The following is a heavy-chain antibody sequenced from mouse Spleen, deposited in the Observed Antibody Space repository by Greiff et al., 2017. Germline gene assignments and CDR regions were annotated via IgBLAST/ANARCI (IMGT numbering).Heavy chain of an antibody. Sequence: EVMLVESGGGLVKPGGSLKLSCATSGFTFSDYYMYLVRQTPEKRLEWVAYISNGGGSTYYPDTVKGRFTISRDNAKNTLYLQMSRLKSEDTAMYCCARRGLGLRPYYAMDYWGQGTSVTVSS. CDR3: ARRGLGLRPYYAMDY. CDR2: ISNGGGST. J-gene: IGHJ4*01. V-gene: IGHV5-12*02. D-gene: IGHD3-1*01. CDR1: GFTFSDYY.